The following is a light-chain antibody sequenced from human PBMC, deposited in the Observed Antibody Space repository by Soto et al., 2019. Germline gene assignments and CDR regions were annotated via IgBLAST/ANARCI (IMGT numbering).Light chain of an antibody. Sequence: EKVMTQSPATLSVSPGERATLSCRASQSVSSNLAWYQQKPGQAPRLLIYGASTRATGIPARFSGSGSGTEFTLTISSLQSEDFAVYYCQQFGSSIPHTFGQGTKLEIK. CDR3: QQFGSSIPHT. CDR1: QSVSSN. V-gene: IGKV3-15*01. J-gene: IGKJ2*01. CDR2: GAS.